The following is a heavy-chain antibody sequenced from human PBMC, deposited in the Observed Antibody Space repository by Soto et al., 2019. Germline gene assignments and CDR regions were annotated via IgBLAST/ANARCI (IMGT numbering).Heavy chain of an antibody. V-gene: IGHV1-8*01. CDR1: GYTFTSYD. J-gene: IGHJ4*02. CDR3: ARSLTMVRGVGEYYFDY. CDR2: MNPNSGNT. D-gene: IGHD3-10*01. Sequence: QVQLVQSGAEVKKPGASVKVSCKASGYTFTSYDINWVRQATGQGLEWMGWMNPNSGNTGYAQKCQGRVTITRNTSISTAYMELSSLRSEDTAVYYCARSLTMVRGVGEYYFDYWGQGTLVTVSS.